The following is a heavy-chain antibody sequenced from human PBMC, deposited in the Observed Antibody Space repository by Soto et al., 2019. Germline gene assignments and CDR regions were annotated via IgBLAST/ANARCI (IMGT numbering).Heavy chain of an antibody. CDR3: ACGGKDLRAYIDVLGGYRQYFDY. V-gene: IGHV1-18*01. CDR1: VYTFTSYG. Sequence: ASVKVSCKASVYTFTSYGISWVRQAPGQGLEWMGWISAYNGNTNYAQKLQGRVTMTTDTSTSTAYMELRSLRSDDTAVYYCACGGKDLRAYIDVLGGYRQYFDYWGQGTLVTVSS. J-gene: IGHJ4*02. D-gene: IGHD3-16*02. CDR2: ISAYNGNT.